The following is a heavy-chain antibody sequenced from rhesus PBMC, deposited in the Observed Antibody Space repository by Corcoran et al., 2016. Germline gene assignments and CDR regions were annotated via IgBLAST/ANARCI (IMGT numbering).Heavy chain of an antibody. Sequence: QVQLQESGHGVVKPSETLSLTCGVSGGSLSDRSWWSWIRQSPGKGLEWLGHIYGSTTNLNHNPSLKTRLTISKDTSKSQFAVKLSSVTAADTAVYYCATTYSSGWSNFDYWGQGVLVTVSS. D-gene: IGHD6S26*01. CDR1: GGSLSDRSW. CDR3: ATTYSSGWSNFDY. J-gene: IGHJ4*01. CDR2: IYGSTTNL. V-gene: IGHV4S10*01.